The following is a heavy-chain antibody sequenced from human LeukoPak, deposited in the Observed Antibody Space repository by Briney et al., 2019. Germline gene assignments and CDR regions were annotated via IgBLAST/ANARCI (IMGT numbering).Heavy chain of an antibody. J-gene: IGHJ4*02. V-gene: IGHV4-39*07. CDR2: IYYSGST. Sequence: SETLSLTCTVSGDSISSSSYYWGWIRQPPGKGLEWIGSIYYSGSTYYNPSLKSRVTISVDTSKNQFSLKLSSVTAAGTAVYYCARDDYGDPPSFDYWGQGTLVTVSS. CDR1: GDSISSSSYY. D-gene: IGHD4-17*01. CDR3: ARDDYGDPPSFDY.